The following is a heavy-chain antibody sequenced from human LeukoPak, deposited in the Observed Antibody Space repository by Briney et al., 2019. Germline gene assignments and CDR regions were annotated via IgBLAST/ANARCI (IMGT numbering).Heavy chain of an antibody. CDR3: ARGLSRDGYNWYY. D-gene: IGHD5-24*01. CDR1: GYSFTSYW. Sequence: HGESLKISCKGSGYSFTSYWIGWVRQMPGKGLEWMGIIYPGDSDTRYSPSFQGQVTISADKSIGTAYLQWSSLKASDTAMYYCARGLSRDGYNWYYWGQGTLVTVSS. CDR2: IYPGDSDT. J-gene: IGHJ4*02. V-gene: IGHV5-51*01.